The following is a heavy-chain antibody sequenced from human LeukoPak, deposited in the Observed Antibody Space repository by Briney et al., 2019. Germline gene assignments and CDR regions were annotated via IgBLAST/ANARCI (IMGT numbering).Heavy chain of an antibody. V-gene: IGHV4-30-4*01. CDR2: IYYSGST. J-gene: IGHJ4*02. CDR1: GGSISSGDYY. CDR3: ARRRELLRPFDY. D-gene: IGHD1-26*01. Sequence: PSQTLSLTCTVSGGSISSGDYYWSWIRQPPGKGLEWIEYIYYSGSTNYNPSLKSRVTISVDTSKNQFSLKLSSVTAADTAVYYCARRRELLRPFDYWGQGTLVTVSS.